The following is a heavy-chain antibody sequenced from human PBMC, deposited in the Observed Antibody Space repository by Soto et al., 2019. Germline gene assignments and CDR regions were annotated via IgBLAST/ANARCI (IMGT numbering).Heavy chain of an antibody. CDR1: GYSFTSYW. V-gene: IGHV5-51*03. CDR3: AGRGKYCKGGSCYGGG. CDR2: IYPGDSDT. J-gene: IGHJ4*02. Sequence: EVQLVQSGAEVKKPGESLKISCKGSGYSFTSYWIGWVRQMPGKGLAWMGIIYPGDSDTRDSPSFQGQVTISADKSISTAYLEVSSLKAPEPGRYYRAGRGKYCKGGSCYGGGWGQGTLVTVSS. D-gene: IGHD2-15*01.